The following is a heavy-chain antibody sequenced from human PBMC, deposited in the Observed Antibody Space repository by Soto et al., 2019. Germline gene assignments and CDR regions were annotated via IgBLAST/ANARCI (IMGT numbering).Heavy chain of an antibody. CDR1: GYTFTAYY. CDR3: ARGHCSSTSCYDDYDIMDV. J-gene: IGHJ6*02. V-gene: IGHV1-2*04. D-gene: IGHD2-2*01. Sequence: ASVKVSCKASGYTFTAYYMHWVRQAPGQGLEWMGWINPNSGGTNYAQNFQGWVTMTRDTSISTAYMELSRLRSDDTAVYFCARGHCSSTSCYDDYDIMDVWGQGTTVTVSS. CDR2: INPNSGGT.